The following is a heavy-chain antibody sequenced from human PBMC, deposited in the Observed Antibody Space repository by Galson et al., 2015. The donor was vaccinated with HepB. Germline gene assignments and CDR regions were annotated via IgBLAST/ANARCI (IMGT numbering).Heavy chain of an antibody. V-gene: IGHV1-24*01. CDR3: ATAWGSTVITGDWFDP. Sequence: SVKVSCKVSGYTLTELSMHWVRQAPGKGLEWMGGFDPEDGETIYAQKFQGRVTMTEDTSTDTAYMELSSLRSEDTAVYYCATAWGSTVITGDWFDPWGQGTLVTVSS. D-gene: IGHD4-11*01. J-gene: IGHJ5*02. CDR1: GYTLTELS. CDR2: FDPEDGET.